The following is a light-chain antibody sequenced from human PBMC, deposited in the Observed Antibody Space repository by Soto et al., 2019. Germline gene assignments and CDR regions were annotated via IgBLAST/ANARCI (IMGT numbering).Light chain of an antibody. CDR1: QDISTL. Sequence: IQMTQSPSSVSASIGDTVTITCRASQDISTLLAWYQQKPGKAPKLLIYGASTLESGVPSRFSGSGSGTDFTLTISCLQSEDFATYYCQQYYSYPRTFGQGTKVDI. V-gene: IGKV1-8*01. CDR3: QQYYSYPRT. J-gene: IGKJ1*01. CDR2: GAS.